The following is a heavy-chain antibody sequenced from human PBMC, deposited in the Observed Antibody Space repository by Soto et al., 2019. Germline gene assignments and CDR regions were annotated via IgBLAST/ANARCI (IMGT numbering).Heavy chain of an antibody. V-gene: IGHV3-30*18. CDR2: ISYDGSNK. J-gene: IGHJ6*04. Sequence: GGSLRLSCAASGFTFSSYGMHWVRQAPGKGLEWVAVISYDGSNKYYADSVKGRFTISRDNSKNTLYLQMNSLRAEDTAVYYCAKGKDRYSSGYYYGMDVWGKGTSVTVSS. CDR3: AKGKDRYSSGYYYGMDV. D-gene: IGHD5-18*01. CDR1: GFTFSSYG.